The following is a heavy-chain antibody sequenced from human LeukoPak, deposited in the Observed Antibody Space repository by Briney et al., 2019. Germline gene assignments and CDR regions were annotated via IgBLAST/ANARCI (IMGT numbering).Heavy chain of an antibody. CDR2: ISSSGSTI. Sequence: GGSLRLSCAASGFTFSSYEMNWVRQAPGKGLEWVSYISSSGSTIYYADSVKGQFTISRDNAKNSLYLQLNSLRAEDTAVYYCARDSGYCSGGSCYSSRANFDYWGQGTLVTVSS. V-gene: IGHV3-48*03. CDR3: ARDSGYCSGGSCYSSRANFDY. D-gene: IGHD2-15*01. J-gene: IGHJ4*02. CDR1: GFTFSSYE.